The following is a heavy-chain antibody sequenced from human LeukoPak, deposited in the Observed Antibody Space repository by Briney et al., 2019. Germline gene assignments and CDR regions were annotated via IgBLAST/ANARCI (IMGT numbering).Heavy chain of an antibody. J-gene: IGHJ4*02. D-gene: IGHD6-19*01. CDR1: GGSLRDYF. V-gene: IGHV4-34*01. CDR2: ITYSGST. CDR3: ARTDVNYGSYSGFFDN. Sequence: PSETLSLTCAVSGGSLRDYFWTWIRQAPGKGLEWIGEITYSGSTNYKSSLKSRVTVSIDTSKNQFSLTLTSVTAADTVVYFCARTDVNYGSYSGFFDNWGQGTPVTVSS.